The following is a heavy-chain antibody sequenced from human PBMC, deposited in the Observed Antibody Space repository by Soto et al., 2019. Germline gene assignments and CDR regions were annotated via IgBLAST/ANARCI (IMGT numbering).Heavy chain of an antibody. Sequence: SETLSLTCTVSGGSISSGGYYWNWIRQQPGKGLEWIGYIYYSGSTNYNPSLKSRVTISVDTSKNQFSLKLSSVTAADTAVYYCARGGETYYDILTGYYIPAYYGMDVWGQGTTVTVSS. D-gene: IGHD3-9*01. CDR1: GGSISSGGYY. CDR3: ARGGETYYDILTGYYIPAYYGMDV. V-gene: IGHV4-61*08. CDR2: IYYSGST. J-gene: IGHJ6*02.